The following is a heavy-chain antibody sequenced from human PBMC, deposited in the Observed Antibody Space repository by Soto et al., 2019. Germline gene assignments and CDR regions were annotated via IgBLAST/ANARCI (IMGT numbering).Heavy chain of an antibody. CDR3: ARDSGWPILNFDN. Sequence: PGGSLRLSCAASDFDFIRYGIHWVRQAPGKGLEWVAASSYDGRETFYADSAKGRFTVSKEMSKNTAFLQMNALRHGDTAVYFCARDSGWPILNFDNWGQGTPVTVSS. CDR1: DFDFIRYG. V-gene: IGHV3-30*03. D-gene: IGHD3-10*01. CDR2: SSYDGRET. J-gene: IGHJ4*02.